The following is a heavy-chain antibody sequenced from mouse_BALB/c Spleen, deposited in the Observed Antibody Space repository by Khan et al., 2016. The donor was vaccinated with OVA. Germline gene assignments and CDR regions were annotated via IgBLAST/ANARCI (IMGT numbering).Heavy chain of an antibody. Sequence: QVQLQQSGAELVKPGTSVKISCKASGYTFTSYYMYWVKQRPGQGLEWIGGINPNNGDSNFNEKFKSKATLTVDKSSSTAYMQLGILTSEDSAVSYWEQSGYGNPFAYWGQGTLVTVSA. D-gene: IGHD2-1*01. J-gene: IGHJ3*01. CDR2: INPNNGDS. CDR3: EQSGYGNPFAY. V-gene: IGHV1S81*02. CDR1: GYTFTSYY.